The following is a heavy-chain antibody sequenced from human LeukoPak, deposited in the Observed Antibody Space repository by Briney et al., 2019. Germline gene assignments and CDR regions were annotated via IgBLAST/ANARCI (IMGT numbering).Heavy chain of an antibody. CDR3: ARAVMVRGVILDY. CDR2: INSDGSST. D-gene: IGHD3-10*01. J-gene: IGHJ4*02. V-gene: IGHV3-74*01. Sequence: GGSLRLSCAASGFTFSSYWMHWVRQAPGKGLVWVSRINSDGSSTSYADSVKGRFTISRDNAKNTLYLQMNSLRAEDTAVYCCARAVMVRGVILDYWGQGTLVTVSS. CDR1: GFTFSSYW.